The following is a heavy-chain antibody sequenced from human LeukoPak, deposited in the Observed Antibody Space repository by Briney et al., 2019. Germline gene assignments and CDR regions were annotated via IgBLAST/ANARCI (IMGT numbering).Heavy chain of an antibody. Sequence: GGSLRLSCTASGLTFSTYSMIWVRQAPGKGLEWVSYIRSSGSTTYYADSVQGRFTTSRDGAENSLYLQMNRLRDEDTAVYYCARVNYYALDYWGQGALVTVSS. V-gene: IGHV3-48*02. D-gene: IGHD3-10*01. J-gene: IGHJ4*02. CDR1: GLTFSTYS. CDR3: ARVNYYALDY. CDR2: IRSSGSTT.